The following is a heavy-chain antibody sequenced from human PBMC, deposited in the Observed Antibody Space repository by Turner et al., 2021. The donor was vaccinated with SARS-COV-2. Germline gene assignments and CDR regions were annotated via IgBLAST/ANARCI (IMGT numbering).Heavy chain of an antibody. CDR3: ARLMDTAMDYYGTDV. J-gene: IGHJ6*02. Sequence: QLQLQESGPGLVKPSETLSLPCTASAGSISSSSYYWGWIRQPPGTGLEWIGNIYYSGSAYYNPSLKSRVTISVDPSKNQFSLKLTSVTAADTAVYYCARLMDTAMDYYGTDVWGQGTTVTVSS. V-gene: IGHV4-39*01. CDR2: IYYSGSA. CDR1: AGSISSSSYY. D-gene: IGHD5-18*01.